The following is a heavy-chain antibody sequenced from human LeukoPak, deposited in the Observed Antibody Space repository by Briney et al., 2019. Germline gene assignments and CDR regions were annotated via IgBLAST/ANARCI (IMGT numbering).Heavy chain of an antibody. Sequence: GGSLRLSCVASGITFSDFWMSWVRQAPGKGLEWVAVISYDGSNKYYADSVKGRFTVSRDNSKNTLYLQMNSLRAEDTAVYYCARDSRTIFGVGEYGMDVWGQGTTVTVSS. V-gene: IGHV3-30*03. D-gene: IGHD3-3*01. CDR1: GITFSDFW. CDR2: ISYDGSNK. CDR3: ARDSRTIFGVGEYGMDV. J-gene: IGHJ6*02.